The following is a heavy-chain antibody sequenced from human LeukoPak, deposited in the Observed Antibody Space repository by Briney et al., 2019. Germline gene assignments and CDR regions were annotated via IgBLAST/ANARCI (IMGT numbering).Heavy chain of an antibody. CDR1: GYTFTGYY. Sequence: ASVKVSCKASGYTFTGYYMHWVRQAPGQGVECMGWINPNSGDTYYAQKFQGRVTMTRDTSISTAYMELSSLRSDDTAMYYCARPSSTTVVTSHWGQGTLVTVSS. V-gene: IGHV1-2*02. CDR2: INPNSGDT. J-gene: IGHJ4*02. CDR3: ARPSSTTVVTSH. D-gene: IGHD4-23*01.